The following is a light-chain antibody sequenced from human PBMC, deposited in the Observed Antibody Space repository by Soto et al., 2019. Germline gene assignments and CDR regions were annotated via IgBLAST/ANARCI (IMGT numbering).Light chain of an antibody. CDR2: EVT. V-gene: IGLV2-14*01. Sequence: QSVLTQPASVSGSPGQSITISRTGTSSDGADYKDVSWYQQHPGKAPKLMIYEVTYRPSGVSNRFSGSKSGTTASLTISGLQAEDEAEYYCSSYTTSSTVFGTGTKLTVL. CDR1: SSDGADYKD. CDR3: SSYTTSSTV. J-gene: IGLJ1*01.